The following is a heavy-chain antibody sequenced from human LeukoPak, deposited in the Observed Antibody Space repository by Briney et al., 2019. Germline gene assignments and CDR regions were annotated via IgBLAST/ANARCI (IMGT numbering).Heavy chain of an antibody. V-gene: IGHV3-49*04. Sequence: GRSLRLPCTASGFTFGDYAMSWDRQAPGKGLEWVGFIRSKAYGGTTEYAASVKGRFTISRDDSKSIAYLQMNSLKTEDTAVYYCTRDEQYYYDSSGYFRYWGQGTLVTVSS. CDR3: TRDEQYYYDSSGYFRY. CDR1: GFTFGDYA. J-gene: IGHJ4*02. CDR2: IRSKAYGGTT. D-gene: IGHD3-22*01.